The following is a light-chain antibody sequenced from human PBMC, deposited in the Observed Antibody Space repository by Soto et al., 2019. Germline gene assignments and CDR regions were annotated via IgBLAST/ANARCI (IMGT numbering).Light chain of an antibody. Sequence: EIVLTQSPATLSLSPGERATLSCRASQSVTTYLAWYQQKPGQAPRLLIYDASKRATGIPARFSGSGSGTDFPLTISSLESEDFAVYYCQQRSKWPRLFGGGTKVEIK. CDR2: DAS. V-gene: IGKV3-11*01. CDR3: QQRSKWPRL. CDR1: QSVTTY. J-gene: IGKJ4*01.